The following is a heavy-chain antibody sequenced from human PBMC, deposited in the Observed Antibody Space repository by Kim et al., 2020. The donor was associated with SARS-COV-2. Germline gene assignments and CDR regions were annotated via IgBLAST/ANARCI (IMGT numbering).Heavy chain of an antibody. J-gene: IGHJ4*02. V-gene: IGHV3-15*01. Sequence: YAVPVKGRFTISRDDSKNTLYLQMNSLKTEDTAVYYSTTDYRDDYGANRSGGQGTLVTVSS. CDR3: TTDYRDDYGANRS. D-gene: IGHD4-17*01.